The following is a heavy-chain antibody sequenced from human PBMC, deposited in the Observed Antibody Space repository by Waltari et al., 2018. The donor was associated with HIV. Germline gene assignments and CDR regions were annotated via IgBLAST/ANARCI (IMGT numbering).Heavy chain of an antibody. Sequence: QVQLQESGPGLVKPSQTLSLTCTVSGGSISSGGYYWSCIRQHPGKGLEWIGYIYYSGSTYYNPSLKSRVTISVDTSKNQFSLKLSSVTAADTAVYYCARDSAANYGMDVWGQGTTVTVSS. J-gene: IGHJ6*02. CDR3: ARDSAANYGMDV. D-gene: IGHD6-25*01. CDR2: IYYSGST. V-gene: IGHV4-31*03. CDR1: GGSISSGGYY.